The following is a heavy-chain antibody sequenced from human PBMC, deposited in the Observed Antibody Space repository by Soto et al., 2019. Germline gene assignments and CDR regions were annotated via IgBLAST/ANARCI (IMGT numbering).Heavy chain of an antibody. D-gene: IGHD3-16*01. CDR1: GGTFSTFA. CDR2: IIPFFGTA. Sequence: QVQLVQSGAEVKKTGSSVKVSCKTSGGTFSTFAISWVRQAPGQGLEWMGGIIPFFGTAEYSHKFEDRITITADESTNTVYMDLRSLTSEDTAIYYGARTAPMNAGDKYYYDFWGQGALVTVSS. CDR3: ARTAPMNAGDKYYYDF. J-gene: IGHJ4*02. V-gene: IGHV1-69*01.